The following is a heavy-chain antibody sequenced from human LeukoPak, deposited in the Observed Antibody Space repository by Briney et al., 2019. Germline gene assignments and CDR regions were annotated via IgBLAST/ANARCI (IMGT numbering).Heavy chain of an antibody. CDR1: GITFSSYG. V-gene: IGHV3-30*02. J-gene: IGHJ4*02. Sequence: GGSLRLSCAASGITFSSYGTHWVRQAPGKGLEWVAFIRYDGSSKYYGDSVKGRFTISRDNSKNTLYLQVNSLRTEDTAVYYCAKGETRFELVPESVFDYWGQGTLVTVSS. D-gene: IGHD6-6*01. CDR2: IRYDGSSK. CDR3: AKGETRFELVPESVFDY.